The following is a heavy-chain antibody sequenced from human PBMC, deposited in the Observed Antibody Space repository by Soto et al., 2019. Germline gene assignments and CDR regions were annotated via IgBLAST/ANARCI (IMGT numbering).Heavy chain of an antibody. Sequence: SQTLSLTGAISGDSVSSNSAAWNWIRQSPSRGLEWLGRTYYRSKWYNDYAVSVKSRITINPDTSKNQFSLQLNSVTPEDTAVYYCARSTTGDPLEYYYYGMDVWGQGTTVTVSS. CDR3: ARSTTGDPLEYYYYGMDV. J-gene: IGHJ6*02. D-gene: IGHD7-27*01. CDR2: TYYRSKWYN. CDR1: GDSVSSNSAA. V-gene: IGHV6-1*01.